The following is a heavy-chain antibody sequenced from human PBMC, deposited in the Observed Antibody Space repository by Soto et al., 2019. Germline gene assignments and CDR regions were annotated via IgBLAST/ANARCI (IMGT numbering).Heavy chain of an antibody. D-gene: IGHD4-4*01. CDR2: INHSGST. Sequence: SETLSLTCAVYGGSFSGYYWSWIRQPPGKGLEWIGEINHSGSTNYNPSLKSRVTISVDTSKNQFSLKMSSVTAADTAVYYCARGRGYSNYPGGYYYYDGMDVWGQGTTVTVSS. CDR3: ARGRGYSNYPGGYYYYDGMDV. J-gene: IGHJ6*02. V-gene: IGHV4-34*01. CDR1: GGSFSGYY.